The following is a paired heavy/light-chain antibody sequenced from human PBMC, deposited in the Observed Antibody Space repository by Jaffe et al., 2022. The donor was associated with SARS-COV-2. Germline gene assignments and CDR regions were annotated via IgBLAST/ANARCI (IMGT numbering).Light chain of an antibody. CDR2: GAS. CDR1: QSVTSNY. CDR3: QHYGGSQT. V-gene: IGKV3-20*01. J-gene: IGKJ1*01. Sequence: EIVLTQSPGTLSLSPGERATLSCRASQSVTSNYLAWHQQKPGQAPRLLIYGASTRATGIPDRFSGSGSGTDFTLTISSLEPEDFAVYYCQHYGGSQTFGQGTKVEIK.
Heavy chain of an antibody. Sequence: QVQVVQSGAEVKQPGASVKVSCKTSGYTFTYYALHWVRQAPGQGLEWMALINAGHGNIKFSQNFQGRVTITRDTSASTVYMELSSLRSEDTAVYYCARSGYSSGYYFYIDYWGQGTLVTVSS. CDR1: GYTFTYYA. D-gene: IGHD6-19*01. J-gene: IGHJ4*02. CDR2: INAGHGNI. CDR3: ARSGYSSGYYFYIDY. V-gene: IGHV1-3*01.